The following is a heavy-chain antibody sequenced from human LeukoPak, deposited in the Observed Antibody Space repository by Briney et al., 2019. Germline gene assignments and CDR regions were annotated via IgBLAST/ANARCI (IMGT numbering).Heavy chain of an antibody. CDR1: GGSFSGYY. CDR3: ARGTRITMVRGVRGWFDP. Sequence: PSETPSLTCAVYGGSFSGYYWSWIRQPPGKGLEWIGEINHSGSTNYNPSLKSRVTISVDTSKNQFSLKLSSVTAADTAVYYCARGTRITMVRGVRGWFDPWGQGTLVTVSS. CDR2: INHSGST. V-gene: IGHV4-34*01. J-gene: IGHJ5*02. D-gene: IGHD3-10*01.